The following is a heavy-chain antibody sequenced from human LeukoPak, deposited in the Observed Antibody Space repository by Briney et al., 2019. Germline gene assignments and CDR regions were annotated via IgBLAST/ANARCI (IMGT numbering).Heavy chain of an antibody. Sequence: SETLSLTCTVSGGSISSSSYYWGWIRQPPGKGLEWIGSIYYNGSTYYNPSLKSRVTISVDTSKNQFSLKLSSVTAADTAVYYCARRLDSQAYDFWSGYLSNWFDPWGQGTLVTVSS. J-gene: IGHJ5*02. CDR3: ARRLDSQAYDFWSGYLSNWFDP. D-gene: IGHD3-3*01. CDR1: GGSISSSSYY. CDR2: IYYNGST. V-gene: IGHV4-39*01.